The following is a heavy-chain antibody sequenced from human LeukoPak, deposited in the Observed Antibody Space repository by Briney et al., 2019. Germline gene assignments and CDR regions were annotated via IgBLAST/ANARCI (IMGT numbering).Heavy chain of an antibody. CDR3: AGYYYDSSGYYDFDY. D-gene: IGHD3-22*01. V-gene: IGHV4-34*01. CDR1: GGSFSGYY. CDR2: INHSGST. Sequence: SETLSLTCAVYGGSFSGYYWSWIRQPPGKGLEWIGEINHSGSTNYNPSLKSRVTISVDTSKNQFSLKLSSVTAADTAVYYCAGYYYDSSGYYDFDYWGQGALVTVSS. J-gene: IGHJ4*02.